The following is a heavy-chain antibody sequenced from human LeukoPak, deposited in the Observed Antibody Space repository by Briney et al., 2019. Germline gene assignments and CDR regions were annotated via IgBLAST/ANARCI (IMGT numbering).Heavy chain of an antibody. D-gene: IGHD5-18*01. CDR3: AMWIQVWKFDY. CDR2: IWYDGSNK. Sequence: SCKASGYTFTSYYMHWVRQAPGKGLEWVAVIWYDGSNKYYADSVKGRFTISRDNSKNTLYLQMNTLRAEDTAVYYCAMWIQVWKFDYWGQGTLVTVSS. V-gene: IGHV3-33*01. CDR1: GYTFTSYY. J-gene: IGHJ4*02.